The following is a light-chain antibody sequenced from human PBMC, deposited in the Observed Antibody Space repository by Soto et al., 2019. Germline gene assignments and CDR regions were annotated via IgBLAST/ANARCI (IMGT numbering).Light chain of an antibody. CDR2: ATF. J-gene: IGKJ5*01. CDR1: QTISTY. Sequence: DIQMTQSPSTLSASVGDRVTITCRASQTISTYLNWYQQKPEKAPKLLIYATFNLQSGVPARFSGSGSGTDFTLTISSREPEDVAVYNCQYRSNWSPGTFGQGTRLENK. V-gene: IGKV1-39*02. CDR3: QYRSNWSPGT.